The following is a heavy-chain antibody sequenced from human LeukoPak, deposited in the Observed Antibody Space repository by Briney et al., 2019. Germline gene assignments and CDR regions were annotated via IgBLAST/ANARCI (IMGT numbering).Heavy chain of an antibody. CDR1: GGSISSSNW. V-gene: IGHV4-4*02. J-gene: IGHJ4*02. D-gene: IGHD4-17*01. CDR3: ARRRPYYGHQTLSLDY. Sequence: SETLSLTCAVSGGSISSSNWWSWVRQPPGKGLEWIGEIYHSGSTNYNPSLKSRVTISVDTSKNQFSLKLSSVTAADTAVYYCARRRPYYGHQTLSLDYWGQGTLVTVSS. CDR2: IYHSGST.